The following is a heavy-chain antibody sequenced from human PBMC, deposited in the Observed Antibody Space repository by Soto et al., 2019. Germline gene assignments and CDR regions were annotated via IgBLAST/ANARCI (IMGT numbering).Heavy chain of an antibody. V-gene: IGHV3-23*01. D-gene: IGHD4-17*01. J-gene: IGHJ3*02. CDR2: ISASGGST. Sequence: GGSLSLSCAASGFTFISYAMSWVRQAPGKGLEWVSAISASGGSTYYAESVKGRFTISRDNSKNTLYLQMNSLRAEDTAVYYCAKSVRAVTRAFDIWGQGTMVTVS. CDR3: AKSVRAVTRAFDI. CDR1: GFTFISYA.